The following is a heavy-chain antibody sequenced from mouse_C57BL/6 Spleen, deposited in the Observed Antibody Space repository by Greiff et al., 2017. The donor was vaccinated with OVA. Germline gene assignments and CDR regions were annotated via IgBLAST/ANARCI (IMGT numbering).Heavy chain of an antibody. Sequence: VQLQQPGAELVKPGASVKLSCKASGYTFTSYWMHWVKQRPGQGLEWIGMIHPNSGSTNYNEKFKSKATLTVDKSSSTAYMQLSSLTSEDAAVYYGARSSYDGHDYWGQGTTLTVSS. CDR3: ARSSYDGHDY. CDR2: IHPNSGST. CDR1: GYTFTSYW. J-gene: IGHJ2*01. V-gene: IGHV1-64*01. D-gene: IGHD2-3*01.